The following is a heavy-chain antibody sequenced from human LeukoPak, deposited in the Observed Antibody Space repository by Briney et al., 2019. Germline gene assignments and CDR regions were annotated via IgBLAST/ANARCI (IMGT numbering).Heavy chain of an antibody. CDR2: INPSGGST. CDR1: GYTFTSYY. D-gene: IGHD3-22*01. Sequence: ASVKVSCKASGYTFTSYYMHWVRQAPGQGLEWMGIINPSGGSTSYAQKFQGRVTMTRDTSTSTVYMKLSSLTYEDTAVYYCARVVRDYCDSRGSHFDYWGQGTLVTVSS. V-gene: IGHV1-46*01. CDR3: ARVVRDYCDSRGSHFDY. J-gene: IGHJ4*02.